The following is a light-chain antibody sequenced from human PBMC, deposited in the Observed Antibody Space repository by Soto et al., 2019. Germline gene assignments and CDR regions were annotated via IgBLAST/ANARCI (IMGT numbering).Light chain of an antibody. J-gene: IGKJ3*01. CDR1: QIISVS. CDR3: QQDHMYWT. CDR2: DAS. V-gene: IGKV1-5*01. Sequence: QSAYDLTSCGGGKVKIGVRASQIISVSLAWYQQKPGKAPRLLIYDASTLQGGVPSLFSGRGTGTESTLSVTSLHPEDLASYFCQQDHMYWTFRRGTKVDIK.